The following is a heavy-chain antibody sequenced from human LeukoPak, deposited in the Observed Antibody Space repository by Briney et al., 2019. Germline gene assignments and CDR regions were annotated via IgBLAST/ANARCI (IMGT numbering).Heavy chain of an antibody. J-gene: IGHJ4*02. V-gene: IGHV3-21*01. CDR2: ISSSSSYI. CDR3: ARDFRGYDSSGYYYYFDY. D-gene: IGHD3-22*01. Sequence: PGGSLRLSCAASGFTFSSYSMNWVRQAPGKGLEWVSSISSSSSYIYYADSVKGRFTISRDNAKNSLYLQMSSLRAEDTAVYYCARDFRGYDSSGYYYYFDYWGQGTLVTVSS. CDR1: GFTFSSYS.